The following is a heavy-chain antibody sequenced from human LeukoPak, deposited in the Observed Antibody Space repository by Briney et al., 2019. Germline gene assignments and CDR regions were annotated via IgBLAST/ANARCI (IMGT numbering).Heavy chain of an antibody. D-gene: IGHD3-22*01. Sequence: PSETLSLTCAVYGGSFSGYYWSWIRQPPGKGLEWIGEINHSGSINYNPSLKSRVTISVDTSKNQFSLKLSSVTAADTAVYYCARQGVYYYDRVDYWGQGTLVTVSS. J-gene: IGHJ4*02. V-gene: IGHV4-34*01. CDR2: INHSGSI. CDR3: ARQGVYYYDRVDY. CDR1: GGSFSGYY.